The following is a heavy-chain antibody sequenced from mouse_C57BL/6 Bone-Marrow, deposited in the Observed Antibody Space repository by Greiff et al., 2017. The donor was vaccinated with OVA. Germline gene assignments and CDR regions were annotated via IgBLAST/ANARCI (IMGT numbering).Heavy chain of an antibody. CDR3: ARSGIYYSAWFAY. CDR2: IYPRSGNT. V-gene: IGHV1-81*01. D-gene: IGHD2-1*01. Sequence: VQLQESGAELARPGASVKLSCKASGYTFTSYGISWVKQRTGQGLEWIGEIYPRSGNTYYNEKFKGKATLTADKSSSTAYMELRSLTSEDSAVYFCARSGIYYSAWFAYWGQGTLVTVSA. J-gene: IGHJ3*01. CDR1: GYTFTSYG.